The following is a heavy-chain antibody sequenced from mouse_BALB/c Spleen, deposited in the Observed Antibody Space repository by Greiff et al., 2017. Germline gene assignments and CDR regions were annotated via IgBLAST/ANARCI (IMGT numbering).Heavy chain of an antibody. CDR3: ARSYYYGSSYDYAMDD. V-gene: IGHV3-8*02. CDR2: ISYSGST. J-gene: IGHJ4*01. D-gene: IGHD1-1*01. Sequence: EVKLMESGPSLVQPSQTLSLTCSVTGDSITSGYWNWIRKFPGNKLEYMGYISYSGSTYYNPSLKSRISITRDTSKNQYYLQLNSVTTEDTATYYCARSYYYGSSYDYAMDDWGQGTSVTVSS. CDR1: GDSITSGY.